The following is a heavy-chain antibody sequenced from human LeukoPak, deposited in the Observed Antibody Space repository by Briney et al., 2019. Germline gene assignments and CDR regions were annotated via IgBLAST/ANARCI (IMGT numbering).Heavy chain of an antibody. D-gene: IGHD5-18*01. V-gene: IGHV1-69*13. CDR3: ARDAREGYSYGGTFDY. CDR2: IIPIFGTA. CDR1: GGTFSSYA. Sequence: SVKVSCKASGGTFSSYAISWVRQAPGQGLEWMGGIIPIFGTANYAQKFQGRVTITADESTSTAYMELGSLRSEDTAVYYCARDAREGYSYGGTFDYWGQGTLVTVSS. J-gene: IGHJ4*02.